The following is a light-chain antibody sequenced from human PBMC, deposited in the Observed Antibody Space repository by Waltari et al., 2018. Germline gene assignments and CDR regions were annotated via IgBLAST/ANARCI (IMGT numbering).Light chain of an antibody. CDR3: HQYGNSPQT. J-gene: IGKJ1*01. Sequence: EIVLTQSPGTLSLSPGERATLSCRASQSVLSTYLSWYQQKPGQAPRLLIFDSSTRATGIPDRFSGSGSGTDFTLSISRLESEDFAVYYCHQYGNSPQTFGQGTKVEIK. CDR2: DSS. CDR1: QSVLSTY. V-gene: IGKV3-20*01.